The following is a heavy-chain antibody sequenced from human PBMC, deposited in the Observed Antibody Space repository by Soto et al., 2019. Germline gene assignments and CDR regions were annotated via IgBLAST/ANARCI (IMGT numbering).Heavy chain of an antibody. CDR3: ARDVSRSSWYYFDY. CDR2: ISAYNGNT. Sequence: GASVKVSCKTSGYAFTSYGISWVRQAPGQGLEWMGWISAYNGNTNYAQKAQGRVTMTTDTSTSTAYMELRSLESADTAVYYCARDVSRSSWYYFDYWGQGTPVTVSS. D-gene: IGHD6-13*01. J-gene: IGHJ4*02. CDR1: GYAFTSYG. V-gene: IGHV1-18*01.